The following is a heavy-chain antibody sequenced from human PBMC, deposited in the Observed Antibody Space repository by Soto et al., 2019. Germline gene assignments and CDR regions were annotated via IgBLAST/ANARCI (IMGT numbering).Heavy chain of an antibody. J-gene: IGHJ6*02. Sequence: PPETLSLTCSVAGGSIISGASSWNWIRQPPGKGLEWIGYIYHSGTTFYNPSLKSRVTISIDRSKNQFSLKVLSVTAADTAVYFCARDREDGLDVWGQGTTVTVSS. CDR2: IYHSGTT. V-gene: IGHV4-30-2*01. CDR1: GGSIISGASS. CDR3: ARDREDGLDV. D-gene: IGHD1-26*01.